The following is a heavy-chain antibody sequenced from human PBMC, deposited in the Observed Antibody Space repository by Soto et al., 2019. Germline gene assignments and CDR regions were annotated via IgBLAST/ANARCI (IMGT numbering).Heavy chain of an antibody. V-gene: IGHV3-21*01. CDR3: ARDPQYSSSWPNWFDP. CDR1: GFTFSSYS. CDR2: ISSSSSYI. J-gene: IGHJ5*02. Sequence: GGSLRLSCAASGFTFSSYSMNWVRQAPGKGLEWVSSISSSSSYIYYADSVKGRFTISRDNAKNSLYLQMNSLRAEDTAVYYCARDPQYSSSWPNWFDPWGQGTLVTVS. D-gene: IGHD6-13*01.